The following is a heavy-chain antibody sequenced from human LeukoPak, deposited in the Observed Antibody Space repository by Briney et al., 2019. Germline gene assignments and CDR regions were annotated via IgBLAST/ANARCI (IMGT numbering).Heavy chain of an antibody. Sequence: GGSLRLSCAASGFTFSSYSMNWVRQAPGKGLEWVSSISSSSSYIYYADSVKGRFTISRDNAKNSLYLQMNSLRAEDTAVYYCARVVTMARGVSLWGQGTLVTVSS. D-gene: IGHD3-10*01. CDR2: ISSSSSYI. CDR3: ARVVTMARGVSL. CDR1: GFTFSSYS. J-gene: IGHJ4*02. V-gene: IGHV3-21*01.